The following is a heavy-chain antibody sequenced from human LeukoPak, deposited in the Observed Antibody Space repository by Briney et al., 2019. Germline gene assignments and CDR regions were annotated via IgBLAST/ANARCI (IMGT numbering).Heavy chain of an antibody. CDR2: IYYSGST. V-gene: IGHV4-39*01. CDR3: ARRFQQLVFIDY. J-gene: IGHJ4*02. Sequence: SETLSLTCTVSGGSISSSSYYWGWIRQPPGKGLEWIGSIYYSGSTYYNPSLKSRVTISVDTSKNQFSLKLSSVTAADTAVYYCARRFQQLVFIDYWGQGTLVTVSS. D-gene: IGHD6-13*01. CDR1: GGSISSSSYY.